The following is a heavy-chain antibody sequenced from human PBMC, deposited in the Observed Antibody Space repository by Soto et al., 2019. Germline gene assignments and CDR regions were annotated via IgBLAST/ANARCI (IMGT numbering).Heavy chain of an antibody. V-gene: IGHV1-3*01. D-gene: IGHD3-3*01. Sequence: ASVKVSCKASGYTFTSYAMHWVRQAPGQRLEWMGWINAGNGNTKYSLKFQGRVTITRDTSASTAYMELSSLRSEDTAVYYCARGRGTFWSGYYSFAFDIWGQGTMVTVSS. J-gene: IGHJ3*02. CDR3: ARGRGTFWSGYYSFAFDI. CDR1: GYTFTSYA. CDR2: INAGNGNT.